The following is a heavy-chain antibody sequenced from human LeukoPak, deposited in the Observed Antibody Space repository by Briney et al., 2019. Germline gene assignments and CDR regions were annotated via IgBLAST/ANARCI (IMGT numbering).Heavy chain of an antibody. Sequence: SETLSLTCTVSGGSISSDYWSWIRQPPGKGLEWIGRIYTTKSTNYNPSLKSRVTISVDTSKNQVSLNLSSVTAADTAMYYCAKGTRVAGAFDIWGQGTMVTVSS. CDR2: IYTTKST. CDR3: AKGTRVAGAFDI. J-gene: IGHJ3*02. D-gene: IGHD1-14*01. V-gene: IGHV4-4*07. CDR1: GGSISSDY.